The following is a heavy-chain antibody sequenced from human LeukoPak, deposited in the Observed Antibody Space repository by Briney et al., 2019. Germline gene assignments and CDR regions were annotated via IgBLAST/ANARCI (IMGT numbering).Heavy chain of an antibody. CDR3: ARSAASRAFDI. V-gene: IGHV4-59*12. Sequence: PSETLSLTCTVSGGSISSYHWSWIRQPPGKGLEWIGYIYYSGSTNYNPSLKSRVTISVDTSKNQFSLKLSSVTAADTAVYYCARSAASRAFDIWGQGTMVTVSS. J-gene: IGHJ3*02. CDR2: IYYSGST. D-gene: IGHD6-13*01. CDR1: GGSISSYH.